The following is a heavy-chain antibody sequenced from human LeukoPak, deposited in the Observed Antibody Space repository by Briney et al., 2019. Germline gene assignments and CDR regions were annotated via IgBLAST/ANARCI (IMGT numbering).Heavy chain of an antibody. D-gene: IGHD2-2*01. Sequence: GESLKISCKASGYSFLNYWIAWVRQMPGKGLEWMGIIYPGDSITIYSPTFQGQVTMSVDKSVSTAYLQWSSLKASDTAIYYCAMFPRNSSPHNWGQGTLVTVSS. CDR1: GYSFLNYW. J-gene: IGHJ4*02. V-gene: IGHV5-51*01. CDR2: IYPGDSIT. CDR3: AMFPRNSSPHN.